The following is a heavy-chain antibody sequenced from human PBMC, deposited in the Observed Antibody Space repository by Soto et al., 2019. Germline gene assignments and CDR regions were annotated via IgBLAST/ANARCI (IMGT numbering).Heavy chain of an antibody. CDR2: IWYDGSNK. D-gene: IGHD6-13*01. J-gene: IGHJ4*02. V-gene: IGHV3-33*01. CDR3: ARDFQGSSWYSPKLQVRVSGY. Sequence: QVQLVESGGGVVQPGRSLRLSCAASGFTFSSYGMHWVRQAPGKGLEWVAVIWYDGSNKYYADSVKGRFTISRDNSKNTLYLQVNSLRAEDTAVYYCARDFQGSSWYSPKLQVRVSGYWGQGTLVTVSS. CDR1: GFTFSSYG.